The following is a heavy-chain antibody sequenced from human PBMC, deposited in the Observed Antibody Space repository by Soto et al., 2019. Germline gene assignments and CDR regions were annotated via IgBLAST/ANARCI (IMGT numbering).Heavy chain of an antibody. J-gene: IGHJ3*02. CDR1: GFTFSTYW. D-gene: IGHD5-12*01. CDR3: ARGGRNSGYVTHAFDI. V-gene: IGHV3-7*01. CDR2: IKEDGSEK. Sequence: GGSLRLSCAASGFTFSTYWMSWVRQAPGRGLQWVANIKEDGSEKHYVDSVKGRFIISRDNAKSSLYLQMNNLRAEDTAVYYCARGGRNSGYVTHAFDIWGRGTMVTVSS.